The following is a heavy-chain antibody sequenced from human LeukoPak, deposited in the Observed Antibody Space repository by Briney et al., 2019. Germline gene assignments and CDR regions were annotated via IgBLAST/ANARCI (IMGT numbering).Heavy chain of an antibody. CDR3: AREGGTVTTPYFDY. D-gene: IGHD4-17*01. CDR1: GGSFNSGDYY. V-gene: IGHV4-31*03. J-gene: IGHJ4*02. Sequence: SQTLSLTCTVSGGSFNSGDYYWSWIRQHPGKGLEWIGYIYNSGSTYYNPSLKSRVTISVDTSKNQFSLKLSSVTAADTAVYYCAREGGTVTTPYFDYWGQGTLVTVSS. CDR2: IYNSGST.